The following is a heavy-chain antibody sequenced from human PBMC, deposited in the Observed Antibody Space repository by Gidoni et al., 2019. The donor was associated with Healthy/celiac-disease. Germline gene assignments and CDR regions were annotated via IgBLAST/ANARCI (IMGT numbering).Heavy chain of an antibody. Sequence: EVQLVESGGGLVQPGGSLRLSCAASGFTFSSYDMPWVRQATGKGLEWVSAIGTAGDTYYPGSVKGRFTISRENAKNSLYLQMNSLRAGDTAVYYCARSKRLQAVAGGIGWDYFDYWGQGTLVTVSS. CDR3: ARSKRLQAVAGGIGWDYFDY. CDR1: GFTFSSYD. J-gene: IGHJ4*02. V-gene: IGHV3-13*01. D-gene: IGHD6-19*01. CDR2: IGTAGDT.